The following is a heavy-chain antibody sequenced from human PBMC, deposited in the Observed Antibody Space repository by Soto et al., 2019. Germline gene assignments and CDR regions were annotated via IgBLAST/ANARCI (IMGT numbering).Heavy chain of an antibody. CDR1: GFTFSSYV. Sequence: GGSLRLSCSASGFTFSSYVMHWVRQAPGKGLEYVSAITYNGGSTNYADSVKARFTISRDNSKNTLYLQMSSLRAEDTAVYYCAVVAGSYYLDCWGQGTLVTVS. J-gene: IGHJ4*02. CDR2: ITYNGGST. V-gene: IGHV3-64D*08. CDR3: AVVAGSYYLDC. D-gene: IGHD6-19*01.